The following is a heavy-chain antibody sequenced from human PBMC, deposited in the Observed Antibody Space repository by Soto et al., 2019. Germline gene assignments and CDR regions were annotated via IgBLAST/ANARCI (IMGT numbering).Heavy chain of an antibody. CDR2: IRSKANSYAT. D-gene: IGHD6-19*01. V-gene: IGHV3-73*01. CDR1: GFTFSSYE. J-gene: IGHJ4*02. CDR3: TSLTFGYSSGWYSY. Sequence: GGSLRLSCAASGFTFSSYEMNWVRQAPGKGLEWVGRIRSKANSYATAYAASVKDRFTISRDDSKNTAYLQMNSLKTEDTAVYYCTSLTFGYSSGWYSYWGQGTLVTDSS.